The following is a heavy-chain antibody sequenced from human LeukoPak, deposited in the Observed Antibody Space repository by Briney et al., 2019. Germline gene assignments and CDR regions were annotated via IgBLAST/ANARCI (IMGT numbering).Heavy chain of an antibody. D-gene: IGHD6-19*01. Sequence: ASVKVSCKASGYTFTGYYMHWVRQAPGQGLEWMGWINPNSGGTKFAQKLQGRVTMTRDTSLSTAFMELSRLTSDDTAVYYCARDLWAVAGIIVDIWGQGTMVTVSS. CDR2: INPNSGGT. CDR1: GYTFTGYY. V-gene: IGHV1-2*02. CDR3: ARDLWAVAGIIVDI. J-gene: IGHJ3*02.